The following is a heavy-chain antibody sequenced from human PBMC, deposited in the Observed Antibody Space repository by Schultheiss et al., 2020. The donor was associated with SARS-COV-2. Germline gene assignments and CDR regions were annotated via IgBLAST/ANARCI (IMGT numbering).Heavy chain of an antibody. CDR1: GGSISSYY. J-gene: IGHJ6*03. CDR3: AKTGDGPPYYYYYMDV. CDR2: IDYSGST. V-gene: IGHV4-59*12. Sequence: SETLSLTCTVSGGSISSYYWSWIRQPPGKGLEWIGYIDYSGSTNYNPSLKSRVTISVDTSKNQFSLKLSSVTAADTAVYYCAKTGDGPPYYYYYMDVWGKGTTVTVSS.